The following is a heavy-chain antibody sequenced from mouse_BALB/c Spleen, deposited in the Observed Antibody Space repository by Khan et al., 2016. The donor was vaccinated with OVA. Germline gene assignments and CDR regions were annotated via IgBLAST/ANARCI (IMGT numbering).Heavy chain of an antibody. CDR1: GYSFTGYF. Sequence: EVQLQESGPELVKPGASVKISCKASGYSFTGYFMNWVMQSHGKSLEWIGRINPHIGETFYNQKFVGKATLTVDESSSTVPMELRSLASEDSAVYFCARKNGSDFDYWGQGTTLTVSS. V-gene: IGHV1-20*02. CDR3: ARKNGSDFDY. J-gene: IGHJ2*01. CDR2: INPHIGET. D-gene: IGHD1-1*01.